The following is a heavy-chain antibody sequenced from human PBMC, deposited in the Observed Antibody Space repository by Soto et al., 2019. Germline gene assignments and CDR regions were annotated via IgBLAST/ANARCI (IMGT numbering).Heavy chain of an antibody. D-gene: IGHD2-2*01. CDR3: AKGKLGYCSSTSCALDY. J-gene: IGHJ4*02. CDR2: MNPNSGNT. Sequence: ASVKVSCKASGYTFTSYDINWVRQATGQGLEWMGWMNPNSGNTGYAQKFQGRVTLTADESTSTTYMELRSLRSEDTAVYYCAKGKLGYCSSTSCALDYWGQGTLVTVSS. CDR1: GYTFTSYD. V-gene: IGHV1-8*01.